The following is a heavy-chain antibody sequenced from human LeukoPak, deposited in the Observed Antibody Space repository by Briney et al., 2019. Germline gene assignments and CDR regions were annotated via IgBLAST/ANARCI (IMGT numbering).Heavy chain of an antibody. CDR2: IYYSGST. CDR3: ARHYYDSSGYYFDY. Sequence: SETLSLTCTVSGGSISSYYWSWIRQPPGKGLEWIGYIYYSGSTSYNPSLKSRVTISVDTSKNQFSLKLSSVTAADTAVYYCARHYYDSSGYYFDYWGQGTLVTVSS. CDR1: GGSISSYY. J-gene: IGHJ4*02. V-gene: IGHV4-59*08. D-gene: IGHD3-22*01.